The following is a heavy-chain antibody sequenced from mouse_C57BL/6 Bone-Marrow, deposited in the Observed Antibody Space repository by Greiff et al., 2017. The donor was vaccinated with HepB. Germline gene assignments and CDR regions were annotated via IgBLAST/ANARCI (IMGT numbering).Heavy chain of an antibody. J-gene: IGHJ3*01. D-gene: IGHD2-3*01. CDR3: ITEDGDAY. CDR1: GFNIKDDY. CDR2: IDPENGDT. Sequence: EVQLQQSGAELVRPGASVKLSCTASGFNIKDDYMHWVKQRPEQGLEWIGWIDPENGDTEYASKFQGKATITADTSSNTAYLQLSSLTSEDTAVYYCITEDGDAYWGQGTLVTVSA. V-gene: IGHV14-4*01.